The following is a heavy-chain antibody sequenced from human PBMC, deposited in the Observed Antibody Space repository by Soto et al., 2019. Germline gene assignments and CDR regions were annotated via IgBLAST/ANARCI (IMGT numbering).Heavy chain of an antibody. Sequence: GGSLRLSCAASGFTFTSYAMNWVRLAPGKGLEWVSAISGTGYNTYYADSVKGRFTISRDNSKNTLYLQMNSLRAEDTAVYYCARDLPGDYQNYYYYYGMDVWGQGTTVTVSS. V-gene: IGHV3-23*01. CDR1: GFTFTSYA. D-gene: IGHD4-17*01. CDR3: ARDLPGDYQNYYYYYGMDV. CDR2: ISGTGYNT. J-gene: IGHJ6*02.